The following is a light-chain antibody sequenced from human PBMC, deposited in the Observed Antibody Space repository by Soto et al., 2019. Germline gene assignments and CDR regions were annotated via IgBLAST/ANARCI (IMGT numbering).Light chain of an antibody. J-gene: IGLJ1*01. V-gene: IGLV2-14*01. CDR1: SGDIGAFKY. Sequence: QSALTQPASVSGSPGQSITISCTGTSGDIGAFKYVSLYQQEPGNAPKLLIYEVSRRPSGISNRFSGSRSGNTASLTISGLQAEDETDYYCSSYTSANTLLFGTGTKLTVL. CDR3: SSYTSANTLL. CDR2: EVS.